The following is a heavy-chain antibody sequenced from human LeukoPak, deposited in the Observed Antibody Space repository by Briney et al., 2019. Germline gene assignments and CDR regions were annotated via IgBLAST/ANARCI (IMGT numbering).Heavy chain of an antibody. Sequence: SETLSPTCTVSGGSISSYYWSWIRQPPGKGLEWIGYIYYSGSTNYNPSLKSRVTISVDTSKNQFSLKLSSVTAADTAVYYCARWVGLFDYWGQGTLVTVSS. CDR2: IYYSGST. CDR1: GGSISSYY. J-gene: IGHJ4*02. CDR3: ARWVGLFDY. V-gene: IGHV4-59*01.